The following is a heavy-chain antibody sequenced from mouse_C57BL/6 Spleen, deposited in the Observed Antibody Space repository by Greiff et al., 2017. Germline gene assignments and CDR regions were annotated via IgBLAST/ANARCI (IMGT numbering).Heavy chain of an antibody. J-gene: IGHJ3*01. D-gene: IGHD1-1*01. Sequence: VQLQQPGAELVRPGSSVKLSCKASGYTFTSYWMAWVKQRPGQGLEWIGNIYPSDSETHYNQKFKDKATLTVDKSSSTAYMQLSSLTSEDSAVYYWAKSTSGAWFAYWGQGTLVTVSA. CDR2: IYPSDSET. V-gene: IGHV1-61*01. CDR3: AKSTSGAWFAY. CDR1: GYTFTSYW.